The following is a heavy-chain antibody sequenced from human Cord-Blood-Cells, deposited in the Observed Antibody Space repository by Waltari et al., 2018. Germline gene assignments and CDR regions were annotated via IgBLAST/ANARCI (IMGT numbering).Heavy chain of an antibody. D-gene: IGHD3-22*01. V-gene: IGHV3-30-3*01. CDR3: ARDSSGYYAFDI. CDR1: GFTFSSYA. Sequence: QVQLVESGGGVVQPGRSLRLSCAASGFTFSSYAMHWVRQAPGKWLGGVAFISYDGSNKYYADSVKGRFTISRDNSKNTLYLQMNSLRAEDTAVYYCARDSSGYYAFDIWGQGTMVTVSS. J-gene: IGHJ3*02. CDR2: ISYDGSNK.